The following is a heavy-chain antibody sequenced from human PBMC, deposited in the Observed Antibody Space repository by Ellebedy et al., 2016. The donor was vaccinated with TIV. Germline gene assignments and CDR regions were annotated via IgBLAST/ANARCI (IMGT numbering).Heavy chain of an antibody. D-gene: IGHD5-24*01. CDR3: AREALRDGYNSAFDI. J-gene: IGHJ3*02. CDR1: GFTFSSYG. Sequence: GGSLRLXXAASGFTFSSYGMHWVRQAPGKGLEWVAVISYDGSNKYYADSVKGRFTISRDNSKNTLYLQMNSLRAEDTAVYYCAREALRDGYNSAFDIWGQGTMVTVSS. CDR2: ISYDGSNK. V-gene: IGHV3-30*03.